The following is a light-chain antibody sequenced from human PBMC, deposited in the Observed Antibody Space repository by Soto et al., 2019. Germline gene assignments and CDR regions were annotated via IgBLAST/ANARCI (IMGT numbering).Light chain of an antibody. J-gene: IGKJ4*01. CDR1: QSISTK. V-gene: IGKV3-15*01. Sequence: IVMTQSPATLSVFPGERATLSCRASQSISTKLAWYQQKPGQAPRLLIYGASTRATGIPVRFSGSGSGTEFTLTITSLQFEDFAVYYCQEYNDWRPITFGGGTKVEIK. CDR2: GAS. CDR3: QEYNDWRPIT.